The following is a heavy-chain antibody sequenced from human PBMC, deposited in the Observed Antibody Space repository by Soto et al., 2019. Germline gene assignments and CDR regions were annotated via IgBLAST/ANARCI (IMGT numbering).Heavy chain of an antibody. CDR2: INPSGGST. J-gene: IGHJ4*02. Sequence: ASVKVSCKASGYTFTDYYMHWVRQAPGQGLEWMGIINPSGGSTSYAQKFQGRVTMTRDTSTSTVYMELSSLRSEDTAVYYCGRDEYSYALSSGFDYWGQGTLVTVSS. V-gene: IGHV1-46*03. CDR3: GRDEYSYALSSGFDY. CDR1: GYTFTDYY. D-gene: IGHD5-18*01.